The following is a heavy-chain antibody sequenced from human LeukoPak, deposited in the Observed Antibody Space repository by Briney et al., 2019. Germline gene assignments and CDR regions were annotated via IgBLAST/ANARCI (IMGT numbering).Heavy chain of an antibody. J-gene: IGHJ6*03. CDR3: ARSGIKMVRGLIIKSPYHMDV. V-gene: IGHV3-30*03. CDR2: ASTDEINQ. CDR1: GFTFRNHG. Sequence: GGSLRLSCAYSGFTFRNHGMHWVRQAPGKGLEWVAVASTDEINQWYADSVKGRFIISRDNSRNTVILEMNTLRTEDTAVYYCARSGIKMVRGLIIKSPYHMDVWGKGTTVTVSS. D-gene: IGHD3-10*01.